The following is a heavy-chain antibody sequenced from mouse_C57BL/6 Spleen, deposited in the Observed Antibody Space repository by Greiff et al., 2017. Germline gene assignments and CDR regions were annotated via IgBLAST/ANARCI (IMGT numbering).Heavy chain of an antibody. J-gene: IGHJ1*03. CDR2: INPYNGGT. V-gene: IGHV1-19*01. D-gene: IGHD1-1*01. CDR3: ARSRGYYYGSSWYFDV. CDR1: GYTFTDYY. Sequence: VQLQQSGPVLVKPGASVKMSCKASGYTFTDYYMNWVKQSHGKSLEWIGVINPYNGGTSYNQKFKGKATLTVDKSSSTAYMELNSLTSEDSAVYYCARSRGYYYGSSWYFDVWGTGTTVTVSS.